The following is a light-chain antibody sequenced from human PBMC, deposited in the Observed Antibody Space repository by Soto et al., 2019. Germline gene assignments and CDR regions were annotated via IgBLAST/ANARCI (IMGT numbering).Light chain of an antibody. CDR3: AAWDDSLNVYV. Sequence: QSVLTQPPSASGTPGQRVTISCSGSSSNIGSNYVYWYQQIPGTAPKLLISRNNQRPSGVPDRSSGSKSGTSASLAISGLRSEDEAHYYCAAWDDSLNVYVLGTGTKVTVL. CDR2: RNN. J-gene: IGLJ1*01. V-gene: IGLV1-47*01. CDR1: SSNIGSNY.